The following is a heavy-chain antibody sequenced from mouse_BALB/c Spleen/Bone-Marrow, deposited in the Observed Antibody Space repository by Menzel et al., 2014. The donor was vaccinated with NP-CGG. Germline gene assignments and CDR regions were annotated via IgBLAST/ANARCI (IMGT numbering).Heavy chain of an antibody. V-gene: IGHV1-7*01. J-gene: IGHJ3*01. D-gene: IGHD2-1*01. CDR1: GYTFTSYW. CDR2: INPTSGYT. Sequence: QVQLQQSGPELAKPGASVKMSCRASGYTFTSYWMNWVKQRPVQGPEWIGYINPTSGYTEYNQKFKDKATLTTDKSSSTAYMQLSSLTSEDSAVYYCTTGGNDWFAYWGQGTLVTASA. CDR3: TTGGNDWFAY.